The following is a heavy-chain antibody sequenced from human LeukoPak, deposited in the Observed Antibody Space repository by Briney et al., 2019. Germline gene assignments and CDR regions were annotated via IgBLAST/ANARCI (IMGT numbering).Heavy chain of an antibody. J-gene: IGHJ5*02. D-gene: IGHD2-15*01. V-gene: IGHV4-59*08. CDR2: ISDSGST. CDR1: GGSISSYY. CDR3: ARYHQPSGPNWLDR. Sequence: SETLSLTCTVSGGSISSYYWSWIRQPPGKGLEWIGYISDSGSTNYNPSLKSRVTISVDTSKNQFSLKLNSVTAADTAVYYCARYHQPSGPNWLDRWGQGTLVTVSS.